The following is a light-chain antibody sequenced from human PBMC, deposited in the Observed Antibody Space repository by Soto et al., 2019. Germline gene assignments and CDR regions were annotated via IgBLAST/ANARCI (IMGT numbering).Light chain of an antibody. J-gene: IGLJ1*01. V-gene: IGLV2-14*01. CDR1: SSDVGA. CDR2: DVS. CDR3: NLYTRSNTLPYV. Sequence: QSALTQPASVSGSPGQSITISYTGTSSDVGAVSWYQQHPGKAPKLMIYDVSNRPSGVSNRFSGSKSGNTASLTISGLQAEDEADYYCNLYTRSNTLPYVFGTGTKLTVL.